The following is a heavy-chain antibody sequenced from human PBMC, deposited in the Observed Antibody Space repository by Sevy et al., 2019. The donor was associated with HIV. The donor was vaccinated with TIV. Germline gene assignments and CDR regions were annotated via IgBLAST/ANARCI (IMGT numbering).Heavy chain of an antibody. Sequence: SETLSLTCTVSGGSISSSSYYWGWIRQPPGKGLEWIGSIYYSGSTYYNPSLKSRVTISVDTSKNQFSLRLSSVTAADTAVYYCARQLVDYHLGELSWGYWGQGTLVTVSS. J-gene: IGHJ4*02. CDR2: IYYSGST. D-gene: IGHD3-16*02. CDR1: GGSISSSSYY. V-gene: IGHV4-39*01. CDR3: ARQLVDYHLGELSWGY.